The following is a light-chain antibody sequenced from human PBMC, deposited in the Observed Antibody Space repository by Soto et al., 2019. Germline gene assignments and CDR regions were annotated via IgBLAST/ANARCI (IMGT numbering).Light chain of an antibody. CDR3: QQYGDLPWT. V-gene: IGKV3-20*01. Sequence: ALTQSPGTLSLSPGERATLSCRASQSISSSYLAWYQQNAGQAPRLLIYGASSRATGVPDRFNASGSGTDFTLTINRLEPEDFAVYYCQQYGDLPWTFGQGTKVDIK. CDR2: GAS. J-gene: IGKJ1*01. CDR1: QSISSSY.